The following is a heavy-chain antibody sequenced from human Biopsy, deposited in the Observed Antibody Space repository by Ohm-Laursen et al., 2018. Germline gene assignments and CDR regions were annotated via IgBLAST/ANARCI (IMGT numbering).Heavy chain of an antibody. CDR3: VRGVDYYDPYHYYALDV. CDR2: INQSGRT. V-gene: IGHV4-34*01. Sequence: GTLSLTCKVYGKTFSDYYWSWIRQPPGKGLEWIGQINQSGRTNYNPSLKSRVTISVDTSKNQFSLKVRSVTAADTAVYYCVRGVDYYDPYHYYALDVWGQGTMVIVSS. J-gene: IGHJ3*01. CDR1: GKTFSDYY. D-gene: IGHD3-22*01.